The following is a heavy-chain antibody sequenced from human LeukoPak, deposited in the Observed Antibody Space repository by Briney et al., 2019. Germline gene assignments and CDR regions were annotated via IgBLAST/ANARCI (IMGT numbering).Heavy chain of an antibody. Sequence: WESLQISCKGSGYSFTSYWIGWVRPMSGKGLEWMGIIYPGDSDTRYSPSFQGQVTISADKSISTAYLQWSSLKASDTAMYYCARRVYSSGWYFDYWGQGTLVTVSS. D-gene: IGHD6-19*01. V-gene: IGHV5-51*01. CDR1: GYSFTSYW. J-gene: IGHJ4*02. CDR2: IYPGDSDT. CDR3: ARRVYSSGWYFDY.